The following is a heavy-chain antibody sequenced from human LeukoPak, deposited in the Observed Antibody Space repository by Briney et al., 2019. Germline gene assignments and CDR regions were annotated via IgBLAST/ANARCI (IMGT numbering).Heavy chain of an antibody. J-gene: IGHJ4*02. CDR2: IYHSGST. V-gene: IGHV4-38-2*02. Sequence: KPSETLFLTCAVSGYSISSGYYWGWIRQPPGKGLEWIGSIYHSGSTYYNPSLKSRVTISVDTSKNQFSLKLSSVTAADTAVYYCARDRSYDSSGYYLSDYFDYWGQGTLVTVSS. CDR1: GYSISSGYY. CDR3: ARDRSYDSSGYYLSDYFDY. D-gene: IGHD3-22*01.